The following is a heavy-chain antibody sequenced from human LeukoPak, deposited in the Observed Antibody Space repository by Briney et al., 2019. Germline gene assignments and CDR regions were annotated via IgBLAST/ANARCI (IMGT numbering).Heavy chain of an antibody. V-gene: IGHV4-59*08. CDR2: IYYSGST. D-gene: IGHD2-2*01. CDR3: ARVALGHAGRAQIVPAAFYYYYGMDV. Sequence: SETLSLTCTVSGGSISSYYWSWIRQPPGKGLEWIGYIYYSGSTYYNPSLKSRVTISVDTSKNQFSLKLSSVTAADTAVYYCARVALGHAGRAQIVPAAFYYYYGMDVWGQGTTVTVSS. CDR1: GGSISSYY. J-gene: IGHJ6*02.